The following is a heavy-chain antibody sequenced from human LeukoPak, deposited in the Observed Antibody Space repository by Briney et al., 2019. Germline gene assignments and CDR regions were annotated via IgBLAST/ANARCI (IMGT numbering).Heavy chain of an antibody. J-gene: IGHJ4*02. Sequence: PGESLRLSCAASGFTFSDYWMSWVRQAPGKGLEWVDNIQQDGSEKYYVDPVKGRFTISRDTDKKSLFLQVSSLRGEDTAVYYCARDRGFSYGIDFWGQGTLVTVSS. CDR3: ARDRGFSYGIDF. CDR1: GFTFSDYW. D-gene: IGHD5-18*01. V-gene: IGHV3-7*04. CDR2: IQQDGSEK.